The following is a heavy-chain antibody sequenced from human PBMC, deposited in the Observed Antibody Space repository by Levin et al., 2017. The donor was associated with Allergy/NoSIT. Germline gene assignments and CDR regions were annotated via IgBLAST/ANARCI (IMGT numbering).Heavy chain of an antibody. Sequence: SETLSLTCAVYGGSFSGYYWSWIRQPPGKGLEWIGEINHSGSTNYNPSLKSRVTISVDTSKNQFSLKLSSVTAADTAVYYCAGGGYSGYDVPFDYWGQGTLVTVSS. CDR3: AGGGYSGYDVPFDY. D-gene: IGHD5-12*01. J-gene: IGHJ4*02. CDR1: GGSFSGYY. V-gene: IGHV4-34*01. CDR2: INHSGST.